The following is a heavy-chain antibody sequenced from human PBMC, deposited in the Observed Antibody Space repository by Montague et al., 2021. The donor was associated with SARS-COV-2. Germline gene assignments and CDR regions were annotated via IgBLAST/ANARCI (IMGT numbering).Heavy chain of an antibody. D-gene: IGHD5-18*01. J-gene: IGHJ6*02. CDR1: GGSISSYY. CDR3: ASQEVDTAMDRNYYYYGMDV. CDR2: IYYSGST. Sequence: SETRSLTCTVSGGSISSYYWSWIRQPPGKGLEWIGYIYYSGSTNXXPSLKSRVTISVDTSKNQSSLKLSSVTAADTAVYYCASQEVDTAMDRNYYYYGMDVWGQGTTVTVSS. V-gene: IGHV4-59*01.